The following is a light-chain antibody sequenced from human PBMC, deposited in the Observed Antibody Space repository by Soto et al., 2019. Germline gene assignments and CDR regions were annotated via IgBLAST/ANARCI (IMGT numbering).Light chain of an antibody. J-gene: IGKJ4*01. Sequence: DIQMTQSPSTLSASVGDRVTITCRASQSISNWLAWYQQKAGKVPKLLIYDASTLASGVPSRFSGSGSGTEFTLTISSLQPDDFATYYCQQYNNFPFTFGGGTKVDIK. V-gene: IGKV1-5*01. CDR3: QQYNNFPFT. CDR1: QSISNW. CDR2: DAS.